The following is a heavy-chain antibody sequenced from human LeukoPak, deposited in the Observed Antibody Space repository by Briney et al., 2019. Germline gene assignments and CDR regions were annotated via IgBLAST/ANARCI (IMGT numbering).Heavy chain of an antibody. CDR2: ISYDGDNT. CDR3: ARPYSGRYHDAFDI. D-gene: IGHD1-26*01. J-gene: IGHJ3*02. CDR1: GFPLSTYA. V-gene: IGHV3-30-3*01. Sequence: GGSLRLSCAASGFPLSTYAIHWVRQAPGKGLEWVALISYDGDNTYYADSVKGRFTISRDNSKNTLYLQMNSLRTEDTAVYYCARPYSGRYHDAFDIWSQGTMVIVSS.